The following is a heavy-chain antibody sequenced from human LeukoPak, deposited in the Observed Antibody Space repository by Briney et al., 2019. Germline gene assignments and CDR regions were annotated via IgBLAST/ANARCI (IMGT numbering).Heavy chain of an antibody. V-gene: IGHV1-2*02. Sequence: ASVKVSCKASGYTFTGYYMHWVRQAPRQGLEWMGWINPNSGGTNYTQKFQGRVTMTRDTSISTAYMELSRLRSDDTAVYYCARTEPYYYYYGMDVWGQGTTVTVSS. CDR2: INPNSGGT. CDR3: ARTEPYYYYYGMDV. CDR1: GYTFTGYY. D-gene: IGHD1-26*01. J-gene: IGHJ6*02.